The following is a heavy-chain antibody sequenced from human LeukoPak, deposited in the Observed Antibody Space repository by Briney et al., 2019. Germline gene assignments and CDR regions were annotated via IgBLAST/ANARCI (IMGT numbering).Heavy chain of an antibody. J-gene: IGHJ5*02. CDR3: APQLNTGYSSSWQFDP. CDR2: IIPILGIA. V-gene: IGHV1-69*02. D-gene: IGHD6-13*01. CDR1: VGTFSSYT. Sequence: SVKVSCKASVGTFSSYTISWVREAPGQGLEWMGRIIPILGIANYAQKFQGRVTITADKSTSTAYMEPSSLRSEDTAVYYCAPQLNTGYSSSWQFDPWGQGTLVTVSS.